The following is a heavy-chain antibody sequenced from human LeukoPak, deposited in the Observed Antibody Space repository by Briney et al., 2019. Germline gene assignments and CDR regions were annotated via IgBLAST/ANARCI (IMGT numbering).Heavy chain of an antibody. D-gene: IGHD6-19*01. V-gene: IGHV3-30*02. CDR3: AKVPGYSSGNHYFDY. Sequence: GGSLRLSCAAYGFTFSGYGMLWVRQAPGRGLEWVTFIQYDGNNKYYADSVKGRFTISRDNSKGTLFLQMNSLRREDTAVYYCAKVPGYSSGNHYFDYWGQGTLVTVSS. CDR2: IQYDGNNK. J-gene: IGHJ4*01. CDR1: GFTFSGYG.